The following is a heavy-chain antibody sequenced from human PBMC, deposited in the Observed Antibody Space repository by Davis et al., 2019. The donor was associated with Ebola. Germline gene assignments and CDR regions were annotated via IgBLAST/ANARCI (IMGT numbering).Heavy chain of an antibody. CDR2: IYYSGST. D-gene: IGHD3-9*01. J-gene: IGHJ5*02. Sequence: MPSETLSLTCTVSGGSISSYYWSWIRQPPGKGLEWIGYIYYSGSTNYNPSLKSRVTISVDTSKNQFSLKLSSVTAADTAVYYCARRYIDPAKEDWFDPWGQGTLITVSS. CDR1: GGSISSYY. CDR3: ARRYIDPAKEDWFDP. V-gene: IGHV4-59*08.